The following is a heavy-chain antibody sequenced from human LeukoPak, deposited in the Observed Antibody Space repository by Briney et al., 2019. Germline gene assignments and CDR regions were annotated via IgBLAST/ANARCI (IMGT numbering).Heavy chain of an antibody. CDR2: MCYSGST. CDR1: GDSISRSSYC. J-gene: IGHJ4*02. D-gene: IGHD2-15*01. V-gene: IGHV4-39*07. Sequence: SETLSLTCTVSGDSISRSSYCWAWIRQPPGRGLEWIGSMCYSGSTYYNPSLKSRVTISVDTSKNQFSLKLSSVTAADTAVYYCARGGGPLGYCSGGSCLDYWGQGTLVTVSS. CDR3: ARGGGPLGYCSGGSCLDY.